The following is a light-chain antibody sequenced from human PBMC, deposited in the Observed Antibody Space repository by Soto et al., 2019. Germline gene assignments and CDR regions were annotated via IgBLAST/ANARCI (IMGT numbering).Light chain of an antibody. CDR1: QSVRSN. V-gene: IGKV3-15*01. J-gene: IGKJ1*01. Sequence: EVGMSQSPAALSASPGERATLSFRASQSVRSNLAWYQQKPGQAPRLLIYGASTRATGIPARFSGSGSGTEFTLSIGSLQSEDFAVYYCQQYDSWPQTFGQGTKVDIK. CDR3: QQYDSWPQT. CDR2: GAS.